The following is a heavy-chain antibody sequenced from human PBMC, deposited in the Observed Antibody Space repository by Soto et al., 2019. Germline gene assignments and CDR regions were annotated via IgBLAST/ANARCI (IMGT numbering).Heavy chain of an antibody. D-gene: IGHD3-22*01. Sequence: QVQLQESGPGLVKPSETLSLTCTVSGGSISSYYWSWIRQPPGKGLEWIGYIYYSGSTNYNPSLKRPVTISVDTAKNQFSLKLSSVTAADTGGYYCAREGSGYYNWRVAAFDIWGQGTMGTVSS. CDR3: AREGSGYYNWRVAAFDI. V-gene: IGHV4-59*01. CDR2: IYYSGST. J-gene: IGHJ3*02. CDR1: GGSISSYY.